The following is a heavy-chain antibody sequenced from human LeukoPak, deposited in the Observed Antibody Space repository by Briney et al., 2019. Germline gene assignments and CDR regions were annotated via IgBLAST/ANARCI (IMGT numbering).Heavy chain of an antibody. Sequence: ASVKVSCKPSGYTFTSYGITWVRQAPGQGLEWMGWISAYNGNTNYAQKLQGRVTMTTDTSTSTAYMELRSLRSDDTAVYYCARQPDDEIVGATRFDYWGQGTLVTVSS. CDR2: ISAYNGNT. V-gene: IGHV1-18*01. D-gene: IGHD1-26*01. CDR1: GYTFTSYG. J-gene: IGHJ4*02. CDR3: ARQPDDEIVGATRFDY.